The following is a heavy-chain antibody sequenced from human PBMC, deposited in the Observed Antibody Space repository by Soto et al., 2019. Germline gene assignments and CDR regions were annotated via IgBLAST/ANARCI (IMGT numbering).Heavy chain of an antibody. CDR2: IYYSGST. Sequence: SETLSLTCTVSGGSISSGDYYWSWIRQPPGKGLEWIGYIYYSGSTYYNPSLKSRVTISVDTSENQFSLKLSSVTAADTAVYYCARGAGLRFLEWLSAWFDPWGQGTLVTVSS. CDR1: GGSISSGDYY. D-gene: IGHD3-3*01. V-gene: IGHV4-30-4*01. CDR3: ARGAGLRFLEWLSAWFDP. J-gene: IGHJ5*02.